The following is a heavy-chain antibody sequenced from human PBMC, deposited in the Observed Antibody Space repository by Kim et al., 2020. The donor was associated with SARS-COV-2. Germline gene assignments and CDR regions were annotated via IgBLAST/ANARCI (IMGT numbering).Heavy chain of an antibody. V-gene: IGHV1-69*13. CDR3: ARDGTREDIVVVPAAIWPRRNKYYYYGMDV. CDR1: GGTFSSYA. J-gene: IGHJ6*02. D-gene: IGHD2-2*01. Sequence: SVKVSCKASGGTFSSYAISWVRQAPGQGLEWMGGIILIFGTANYAQKFQGRVTTTADESTSTAYMELSSLRSEDTAVYYCARDGTREDIVVVPAAIWPRRNKYYYYGMDVWGQGTTVTVSS. CDR2: IILIFGTA.